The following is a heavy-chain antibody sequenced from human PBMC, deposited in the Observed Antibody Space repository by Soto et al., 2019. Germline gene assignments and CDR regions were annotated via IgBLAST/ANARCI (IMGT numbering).Heavy chain of an antibody. D-gene: IGHD3-10*01. CDR2: INWNGGST. CDR3: ARAFGSGSYSYYYYMDG. V-gene: IGHV3-20*01. Sequence: SGGSLRLSCAASGFTFDDYGMSWVRQAPGKGLEWVSGINWNGGSTGYADSVKGRFTISRDNAKNSLYLQMNSLRAEDTALYHCARAFGSGSYSYYYYMDGRAKRTTVTGSS. CDR1: GFTFDDYG. J-gene: IGHJ6*03.